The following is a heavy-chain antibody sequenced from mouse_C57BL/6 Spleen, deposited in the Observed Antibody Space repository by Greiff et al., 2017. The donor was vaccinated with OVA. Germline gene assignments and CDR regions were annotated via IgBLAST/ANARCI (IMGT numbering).Heavy chain of an antibody. D-gene: IGHD2-3*01. J-gene: IGHJ3*01. CDR3: ARPYDGYDSFAY. Sequence: QVQLKESGAELVKPGASVKMSCKASGYTFTTYPIEWMKQNHGKSLEWIGNFHPYNDDTKYNEKFKGKATLTVEKSSSTVYLELNRLTSDDSAVYYCARPYDGYDSFAYWGQGTLVTVSA. V-gene: IGHV1-47*01. CDR2: FHPYNDDT. CDR1: GYTFTTYP.